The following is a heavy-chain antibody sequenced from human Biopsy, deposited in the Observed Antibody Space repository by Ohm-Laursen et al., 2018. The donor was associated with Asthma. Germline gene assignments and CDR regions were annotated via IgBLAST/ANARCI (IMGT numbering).Heavy chain of an antibody. CDR3: ARVFESSEWGPFYHFGLDV. CDR2: ISSSGSTT. CDR1: GFSFSDYY. Sequence: SLRLSCAAPGFSFSDYYMTWMRQAPGKGLEWASSISSSGSTTYPAESVKGRFTISRDNAQKSLFLQMGSLRAEDTAIYYCARVFESSEWGPFYHFGLDVWGQGTTVAVSS. D-gene: IGHD6-25*01. V-gene: IGHV3-11*01. J-gene: IGHJ6*02.